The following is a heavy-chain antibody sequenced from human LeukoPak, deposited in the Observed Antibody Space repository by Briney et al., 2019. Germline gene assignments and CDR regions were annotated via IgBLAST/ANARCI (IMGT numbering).Heavy chain of an antibody. CDR3: ARAIFGVAWFDP. D-gene: IGHD3-3*02. CDR1: GYTFSTYD. CDR2: MNPNSGNT. J-gene: IGHJ5*02. Sequence: ASVEVSCKASGYTFSTYDLIWVRQATGQGLEWMGWMNPNSGNTGYAQKFQGRVTMTRNTSISTAYMELSSLRSEDTAVYYCARAIFGVAWFDPWGQGTLVTVSS. V-gene: IGHV1-8*01.